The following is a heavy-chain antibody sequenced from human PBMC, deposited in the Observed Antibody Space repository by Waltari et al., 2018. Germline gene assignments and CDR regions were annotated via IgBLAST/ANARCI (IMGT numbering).Heavy chain of an antibody. CDR2: INHTGDT. CDR3: VRLEDCTGPGGHCYSGDPFALDV. Sequence: QVQLQQWGAGLLQSSETLSLTCAVYGGSFSGYYWGWVRQPPGKGLEWIGEINHTGDTNNNPARRRRGTMSADTSKSQFSRKLNSVTAADTAVYYCVRLEDCTGPGGHCYSGDPFALDVWGQGTTVTVSS. D-gene: IGHD2-15*01. V-gene: IGHV4-34*02. CDR1: GGSFSGYY. J-gene: IGHJ6*02.